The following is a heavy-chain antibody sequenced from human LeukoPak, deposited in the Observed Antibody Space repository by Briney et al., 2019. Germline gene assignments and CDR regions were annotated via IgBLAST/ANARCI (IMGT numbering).Heavy chain of an antibody. D-gene: IGHD5-18*01. CDR2: ISSSGSTI. CDR1: GFTFSDYY. J-gene: IGHJ5*02. CDR3: ARDRGDTAMVFFDP. Sequence: PGGSLRLSCAASGFTFSDYYMSWIRQAPGKGLEWVSYISSSGSTIYYADSVKGRFTISRDNAKNSLYLQMNSLRAEDTAVYYCARDRGDTAMVFFDPWGQGTLVAVSS. V-gene: IGHV3-11*01.